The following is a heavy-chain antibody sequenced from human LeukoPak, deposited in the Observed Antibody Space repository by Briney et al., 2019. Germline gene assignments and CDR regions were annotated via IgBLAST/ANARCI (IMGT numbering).Heavy chain of an antibody. Sequence: GGSLRLSCAASGFTFSSYAMSWVRQAPGKGLEWVSAISGSGGSTYYADSVKGRFTISRDNSKNTLYLQMNSLRAEDTAVYYCAKDRGVKPYYDSSGYCFDYWGQGTLVTVSS. CDR3: AKDRGVKPYYDSSGYCFDY. J-gene: IGHJ4*02. D-gene: IGHD3-22*01. CDR2: ISGSGGST. V-gene: IGHV3-23*01. CDR1: GFTFSSYA.